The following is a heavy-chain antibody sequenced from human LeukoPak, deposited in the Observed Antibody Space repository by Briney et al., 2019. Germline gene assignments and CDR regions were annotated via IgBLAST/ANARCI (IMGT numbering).Heavy chain of an antibody. CDR2: INPNSGGT. CDR1: GYTFTGYY. D-gene: IGHD2-2*01. CDR3: ARDRHLVGYCSSTSCYFSY. Sequence: GASVKVSCKASGYTFTGYYMHWVRQAPGQGLEWMGWINPNSGGTNYAQKFQGRVTMTRDTSISTAYMELSRLRSDDTAVYYCARDRHLVGYCSSTSCYFSYWGQGTLVTVSS. J-gene: IGHJ4*02. V-gene: IGHV1-2*02.